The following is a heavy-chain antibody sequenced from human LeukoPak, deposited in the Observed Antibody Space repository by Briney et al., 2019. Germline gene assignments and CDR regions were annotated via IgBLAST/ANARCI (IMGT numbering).Heavy chain of an antibody. V-gene: IGHV4-59*01. Sequence: PSETLSLTCTVSGGSISNYYWSWIRQPPGKGPEWIGYIYYSGSTNYNPSLKSRVIISVDTSKNQFSLKLSSVAAADTAVYYCARDYGDYFDYWGQGTPVTVSS. D-gene: IGHD4-17*01. CDR1: GGSISNYY. CDR2: IYYSGST. J-gene: IGHJ4*02. CDR3: ARDYGDYFDY.